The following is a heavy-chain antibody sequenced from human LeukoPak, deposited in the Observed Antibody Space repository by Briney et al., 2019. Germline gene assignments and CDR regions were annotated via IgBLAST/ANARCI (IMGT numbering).Heavy chain of an antibody. CDR3: ASYDSSGYYHYFDY. Sequence: PGGSLRLSCAASGFTFRSYAMSWVRQAPEKGLEWVSAISGSGGSTYYADSVKGRFTISRDNSKNTLYLQMNSLRAEDTAVYYCASYDSSGYYHYFDYWGQGTLVTVSS. CDR2: ISGSGGST. J-gene: IGHJ4*02. CDR1: GFTFRSYA. D-gene: IGHD3-22*01. V-gene: IGHV3-23*01.